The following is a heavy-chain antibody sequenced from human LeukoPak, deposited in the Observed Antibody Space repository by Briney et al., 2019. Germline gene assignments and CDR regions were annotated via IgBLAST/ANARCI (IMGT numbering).Heavy chain of an antibody. J-gene: IGHJ6*02. D-gene: IGHD3-22*01. CDR2: ISSSGSTI. V-gene: IGHV3-11*01. Sequence: GGSLRLSCAASGFTFSDYYMSWIRQAPGKGLEWVSYISSSGSTIYYADSVKGRFTISRDNAKNSLYLQMNSLRAEDTAVYYCARGPPGLDSSGYYHYYGMDVWGQGTTVTVSS. CDR1: GFTFSDYY. CDR3: ARGPPGLDSSGYYHYYGMDV.